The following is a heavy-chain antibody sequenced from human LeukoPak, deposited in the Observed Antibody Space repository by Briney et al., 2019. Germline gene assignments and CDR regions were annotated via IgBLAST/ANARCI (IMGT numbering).Heavy chain of an antibody. CDR2: IYYSGST. CDR1: GGSISSGGYY. D-gene: IGHD3-22*01. CDR3: ATQTSQDSSGYTFDY. Sequence: SQTLSLTCTVSGGSISSGGYYWSWLRQHPGKGLEWIGYIYYSGSTYYNPSLKSRVTISVDTSKNQFSLKLSSVTAADTAVYYCATQTSQDSSGYTFDYWGQGTLVTVSS. J-gene: IGHJ4*02. V-gene: IGHV4-31*03.